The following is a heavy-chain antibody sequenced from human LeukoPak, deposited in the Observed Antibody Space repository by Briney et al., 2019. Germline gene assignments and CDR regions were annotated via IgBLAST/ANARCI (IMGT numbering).Heavy chain of an antibody. CDR3: ASSSGLVRYFDY. V-gene: IGHV4-39*01. D-gene: IGHD6-19*01. J-gene: IGHJ4*02. Sequence: SETLSLTCTVSGGSISSSSYYWGWIRQPPGKGLEWIGSIYYSGSTYYNPSLKSRVTISVDTSKNQFSLKLSSVTAADTAVYYCASSSGLVRYFDYWGQGTLVTVSS. CDR1: GGSISSSSYY. CDR2: IYYSGST.